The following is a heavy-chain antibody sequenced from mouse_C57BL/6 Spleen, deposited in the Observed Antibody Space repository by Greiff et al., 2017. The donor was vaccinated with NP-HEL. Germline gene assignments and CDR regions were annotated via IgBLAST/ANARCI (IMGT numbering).Heavy chain of an antibody. CDR3: ARKSNYYAMDY. D-gene: IGHD2-5*01. Sequence: LEESGAELARPGASVKLSCKASGYTFTSYGISWVKQRTGQGLEWIGEIYPRSGNTYYNEKFKGKATLTADKSSSTAYMELRSLTSEDSAVYFCARKSNYYAMDYWGQGTSVTVSS. CDR1: GYTFTSYG. V-gene: IGHV1-81*01. J-gene: IGHJ4*01. CDR2: IYPRSGNT.